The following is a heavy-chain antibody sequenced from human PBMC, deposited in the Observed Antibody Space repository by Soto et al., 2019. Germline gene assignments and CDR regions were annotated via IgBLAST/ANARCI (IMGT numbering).Heavy chain of an antibody. V-gene: IGHV4-34*01. Sequence: QVQLQQWGAGLLKPSETLSLTCAVYGGSFSGYYWSWIRQPPGKGLEWIGEINHSGSTNYNPSLKSRVTRSVDTSKNQFSLKLSSVTAADTAVYYCARGRGTPHYYYYYMDVWGKGTTVTVSS. CDR1: GGSFSGYY. CDR3: ARGRGTPHYYYYYMDV. CDR2: INHSGST. J-gene: IGHJ6*03. D-gene: IGHD1-1*01.